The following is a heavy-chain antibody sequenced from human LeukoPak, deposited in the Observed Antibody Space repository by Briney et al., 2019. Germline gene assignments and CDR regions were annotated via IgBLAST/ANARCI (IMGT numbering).Heavy chain of an antibody. CDR3: AKDLSDIPRRNWFDP. D-gene: IGHD3-9*01. CDR2: ISGSGGST. V-gene: IGHV3-23*01. Sequence: GGSLRLSCAASGFTFSSYAMSWGRPAPGKGVGWGSAISGSGGSTYYADSVKGRFTISRDNSKNTLYLQMNSLRAEDTAVYYCAKDLSDIPRRNWFDPWGQGTLVTVSS. J-gene: IGHJ5*02. CDR1: GFTFSSYA.